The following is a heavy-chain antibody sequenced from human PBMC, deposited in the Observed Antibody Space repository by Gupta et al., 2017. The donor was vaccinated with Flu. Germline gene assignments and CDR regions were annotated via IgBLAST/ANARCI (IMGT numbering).Heavy chain of an antibody. CDR3: AWGVGATFY. CDR2: IGPSGGPI. Sequence: EVQLVESGGALVQPGGSLRLSCAASGFTFSIYEMNWVRQAPGKGLEWLSYIGPSGGPIFYTDVVKGRFTISRDNAKDSLYLQMNSLRPEDTAVYYCAWGVGATFYWGQGTLVTVSS. J-gene: IGHJ4*02. D-gene: IGHD1-26*01. CDR1: GFTFSIYE. V-gene: IGHV3-48*03.